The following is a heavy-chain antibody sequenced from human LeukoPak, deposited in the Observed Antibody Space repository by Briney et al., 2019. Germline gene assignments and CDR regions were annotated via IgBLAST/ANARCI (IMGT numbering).Heavy chain of an antibody. D-gene: IGHD6-19*01. CDR1: GGTSSSYA. CDR3: ARDQGAVAGTGAFDI. V-gene: IGHV1-69*13. J-gene: IGHJ3*02. CDR2: IIPIFGTA. Sequence: SVKVSCKASGGTSSSYAISWVRQAPGQGLEWMGGIIPIFGTANYAQKFQGRVTITADESTSTAYMELSSLRSEDTAVYYCARDQGAVAGTGAFDIWGQGTMATVSS.